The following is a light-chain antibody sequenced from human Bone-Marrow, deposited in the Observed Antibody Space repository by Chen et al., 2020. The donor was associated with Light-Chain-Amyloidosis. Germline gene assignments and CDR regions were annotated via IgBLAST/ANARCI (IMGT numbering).Light chain of an antibody. CDR1: ESLLYRSNTKNY. V-gene: IGKV4-1*01. CDR3: QQYYSTPYT. Sequence: DIVMTQSPDSLAVSLGERATINCKSSESLLYRSNTKNYLGWYQQKPGQSPKLLMYWASTRESGVPDRFSGSGSGTDFTLTISSLQAEDVAVYYCQQYYSTPYTFGPGTKLEIQ. CDR2: WAS. J-gene: IGKJ2*01.